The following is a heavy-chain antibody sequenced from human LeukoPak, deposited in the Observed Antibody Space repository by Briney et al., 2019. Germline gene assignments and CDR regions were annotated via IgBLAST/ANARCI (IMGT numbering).Heavy chain of an antibody. Sequence: EASVKVSCKASGGTFSSYAISWVRQAPGQGLEWMGWISAYNGNTNYAQKLQGRATMTTDTSTSTAYMELRSLRSDDTAVYYCARERAATEPRDFDYWGQGTLVTVSS. J-gene: IGHJ4*02. D-gene: IGHD6-13*01. V-gene: IGHV1-18*01. CDR2: ISAYNGNT. CDR1: GGTFSSYA. CDR3: ARERAATEPRDFDY.